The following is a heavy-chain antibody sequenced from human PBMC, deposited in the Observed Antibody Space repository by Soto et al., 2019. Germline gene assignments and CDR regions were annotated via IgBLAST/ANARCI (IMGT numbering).Heavy chain of an antibody. CDR2: IYYAGST. CDR3: ARGLTTLYYFDS. D-gene: IGHD1-1*01. CDR1: GGSIIRNVYY. V-gene: IGHV4-31*03. J-gene: IGHJ4*02. Sequence: PSETLSLTCCVSGGSIIRNVYYWRWIRQHPGKGLEWIGHIYYAGSTYYNPSLKSRVTISLDTSKNQFSPTVSSVTAADTAVYYCARGLTTLYYFDSWGQGALVTVSS.